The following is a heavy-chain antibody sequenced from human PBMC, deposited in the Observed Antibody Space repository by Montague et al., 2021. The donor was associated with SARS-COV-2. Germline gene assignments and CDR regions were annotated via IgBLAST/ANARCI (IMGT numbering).Heavy chain of an antibody. CDR3: ATESAPGVGRVVIYAFQI. Sequence: SVKVSCKVSGYSITELPMHWVRQAHGKGLEWMGNFDPEDGETIYAQKFQGRVTMTEDTSTDTAYLELSSLRSEDTAVYFCATESAPGVGRVVIYAFQIWGQGTMVAVSS. V-gene: IGHV1-24*01. CDR2: FDPEDGET. J-gene: IGHJ3*02. CDR1: GYSITELP. D-gene: IGHD3-10*01.